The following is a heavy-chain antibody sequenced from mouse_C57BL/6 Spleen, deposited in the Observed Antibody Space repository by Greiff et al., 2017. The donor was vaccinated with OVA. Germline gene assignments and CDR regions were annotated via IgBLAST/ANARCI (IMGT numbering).Heavy chain of an antibody. J-gene: IGHJ3*01. V-gene: IGHV1-55*01. Sequence: VQLQQPGAELVKPGASVKMSCKASGYTFTSYWITWVKQRPGQGLEWIGDIYPASGSTNYNKKFKSKATLTVDTSSSTAYMQLSSLTSEDSAVYYCAGRGYGGGGFADWGQGTLVTVSA. CDR1: GYTFTSYW. D-gene: IGHD1-1*02. CDR3: AGRGYGGGGFAD. CDR2: IYPASGST.